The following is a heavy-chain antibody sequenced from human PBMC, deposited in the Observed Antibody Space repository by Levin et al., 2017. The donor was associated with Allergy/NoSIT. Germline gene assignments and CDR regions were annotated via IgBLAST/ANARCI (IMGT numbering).Heavy chain of an antibody. Sequence: HSQTLSLTCTVSGGSISSYYWSWIRQPPGKGLEWIGYIYYSGSTNYNPSLKSRVTISVDTSKNQFSLKLSSVTAADTAVYYCARVLSGYSYGSDGVIDYWGQGTLVTVSS. CDR1: GGSISSYY. CDR2: IYYSGST. CDR3: ARVLSGYSYGSDGVIDY. D-gene: IGHD5-18*01. V-gene: IGHV4-59*01. J-gene: IGHJ4*02.